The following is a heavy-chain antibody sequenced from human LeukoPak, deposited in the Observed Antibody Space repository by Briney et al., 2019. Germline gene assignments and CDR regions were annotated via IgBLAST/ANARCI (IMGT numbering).Heavy chain of an antibody. D-gene: IGHD6-13*01. CDR1: GXSISGHY. V-gene: IGHV4-59*11. CDR3: ARAGSSWYYFDF. J-gene: IGHJ4*02. Sequence: SETLSLTCTVSGXSISGHYWNWIRQPPGKGLEWIGYIYYSGSTSYNPSLKSRLTISVDTSKNQFSLKLSSVTAADTAVYYCARAGSSWYYFDFWGQGTLVTVSS. CDR2: IYYSGST.